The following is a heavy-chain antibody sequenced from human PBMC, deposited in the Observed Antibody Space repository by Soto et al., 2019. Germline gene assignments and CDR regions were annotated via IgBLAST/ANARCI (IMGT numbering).Heavy chain of an antibody. CDR1: GYTFTNYY. D-gene: IGHD2-2*01. Sequence: ASVKVSCKASGYTFTNYYMHWVRQAPGQGLEWMGRIIPILGIANYAQKFQGRVTITADKSTSTAYMELSSLRSEDTAVYYCARDCSSTSCYAYPWGQGTLVTVSS. J-gene: IGHJ5*02. CDR3: ARDCSSTSCYAYP. V-gene: IGHV1-69*04. CDR2: IIPILGIA.